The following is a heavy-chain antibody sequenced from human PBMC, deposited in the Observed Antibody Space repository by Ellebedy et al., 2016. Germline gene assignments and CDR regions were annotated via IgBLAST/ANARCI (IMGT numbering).Heavy chain of an antibody. Sequence: ASVKVSCKASGGTFSSYAISWVRQAPGQGLEWMGGIIPIFGTANYAQKFQGRVTITRDTSASTAYMELSSLISEDTAVYYCARDYDGSGSGRGFWGQGTPVTVSS. CDR3: ARDYDGSGSGRGF. CDR1: GGTFSSYA. CDR2: IIPIFGTA. J-gene: IGHJ4*02. V-gene: IGHV1-69*05. D-gene: IGHD3-10*01.